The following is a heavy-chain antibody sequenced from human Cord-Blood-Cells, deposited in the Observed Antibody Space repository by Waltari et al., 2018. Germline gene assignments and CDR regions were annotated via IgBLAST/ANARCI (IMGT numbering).Heavy chain of an antibody. CDR3: TLQGGATDY. D-gene: IGHD1-26*01. Sequence: EVQLVESGGGLVQPGGSLKLSCAASGFTFSGSAMHWVRQASGKGLEWVGRIRSKANSYATAYAASVKGRFTISRDDSKNTAYLQMNSLKTEDTAGYYCTLQGGATDYWGQGTLVTVSS. CDR1: GFTFSGSA. V-gene: IGHV3-73*01. J-gene: IGHJ4*02. CDR2: IRSKANSYAT.